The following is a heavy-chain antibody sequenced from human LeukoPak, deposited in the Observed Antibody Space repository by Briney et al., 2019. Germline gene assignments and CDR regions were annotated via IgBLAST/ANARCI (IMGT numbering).Heavy chain of an antibody. D-gene: IGHD3-16*01. CDR3: ASQGGYFDY. CDR2: IYYSGST. Sequence: SETLSLTCTVSGGSISSSSYYWGWIRQPPGMGLEWIGSIYYSGSTYYNPSLKSRVTISVDTSKNQFSLKLSSVTAADTAVYYCASQGGYFDYWGQGTLVTVSS. V-gene: IGHV4-39*01. J-gene: IGHJ4*02. CDR1: GGSISSSSYY.